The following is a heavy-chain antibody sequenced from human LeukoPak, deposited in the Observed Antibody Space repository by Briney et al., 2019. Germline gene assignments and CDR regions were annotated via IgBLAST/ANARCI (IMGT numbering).Heavy chain of an antibody. D-gene: IGHD3-3*01. Sequence: SEALSLTCTVSGGSISSSSYDWGWIRRPPGKGREWIGNIYYSGSTYYNPSLKSRVTISVDTSKNQFSLKLSSVTAADTAVYYCARYGPSYYDFWSGQPDDYWGQGTLVTVSS. CDR2: IYYSGST. CDR3: ARYGPSYYDFWSGQPDDY. J-gene: IGHJ4*02. V-gene: IGHV4-39*01. CDR1: GGSISSSSYD.